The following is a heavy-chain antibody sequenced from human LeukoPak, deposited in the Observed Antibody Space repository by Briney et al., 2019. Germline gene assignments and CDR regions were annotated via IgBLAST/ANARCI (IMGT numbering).Heavy chain of an antibody. CDR2: IYYSGST. CDR3: ATALAYCGGDCYPNYFDY. J-gene: IGHJ4*02. V-gene: IGHV4-31*02. D-gene: IGHD2-21*02. CDR1: GFTFSSYG. Sequence: LRLSCAASGFTFSSYGMHWIRQHPGKGLEWIGYIYYSGSTYYNPSLKSRVTISVDTSKNQFSLKLSSVTAADTAVYYCATALAYCGGDCYPNYFDYWGQGTLVTVSS.